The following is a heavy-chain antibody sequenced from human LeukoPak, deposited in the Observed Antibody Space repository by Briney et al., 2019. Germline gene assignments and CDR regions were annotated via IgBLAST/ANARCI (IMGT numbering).Heavy chain of an antibody. J-gene: IGHJ4*02. CDR1: GYSFTTYW. D-gene: IGHD3-22*01. Sequence: GDSLKISCKGPGYSFTTYWICWVRQRSGKVREWVAMIHPSDSDPRYRPPLHGQVTISADKSINTAYLQWSSLKASDTALHYCATGWRETYYDPADYWGQGTLVTVSS. CDR2: IHPSDSDP. CDR3: ATGWRETYYDPADY. V-gene: IGHV5-51*01.